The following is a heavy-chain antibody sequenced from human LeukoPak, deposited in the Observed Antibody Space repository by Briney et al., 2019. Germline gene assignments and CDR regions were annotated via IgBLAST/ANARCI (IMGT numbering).Heavy chain of an antibody. V-gene: IGHV3-74*01. CDR1: GFTFNNHW. J-gene: IGHJ4*02. CDR2: IDNDGRNT. D-gene: IGHD1-26*01. CDR3: AREHTSGTYYIDY. Sequence: GGSLRLSCAASGFTFNNHWMHWVRQAPGKGLEWVSRIDNDGRNTIYADSVKARFTISRDNAKNTLYLQMNSLRAEDTAVYYCAREHTSGTYYIDYWGQGTLVTVSS.